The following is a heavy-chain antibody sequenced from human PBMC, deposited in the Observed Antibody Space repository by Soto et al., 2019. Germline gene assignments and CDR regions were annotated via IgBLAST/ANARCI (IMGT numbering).Heavy chain of an antibody. V-gene: IGHV4-31*03. J-gene: IGHJ4*02. CDR1: GDSINSGSYY. CDR3: ARTSTVVSVDY. CDR2: IHYTGNT. D-gene: IGHD4-17*01. Sequence: PSETLSLTCTVSGDSINSGSYYWSWIRQHPGKGLEWIGYIHYTGNTYYNPSLKSRLTISLDTSENQFSLNLSSVTAADTAVYYCARTSTVVSVDYWGQGTLVTVSS.